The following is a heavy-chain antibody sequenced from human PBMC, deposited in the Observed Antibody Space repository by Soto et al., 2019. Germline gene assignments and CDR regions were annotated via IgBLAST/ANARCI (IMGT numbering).Heavy chain of an antibody. CDR2: VYHSGTT. V-gene: IGHV4-4*02. CDR1: GASIGTNNW. CDR3: AVPGAGDFDY. Sequence: QVQLQESGPGLVEPSGTLSLTCAVSGASIGTNNWWSWVRQPPGKGLEWIGEVYHSGTTNCNPSLKSRVTISIDNSKTQFSLRLTSMTAADTAVYYCAVPGAGDFDYWSQGTLVTVSS. D-gene: IGHD6-13*01. J-gene: IGHJ4*02.